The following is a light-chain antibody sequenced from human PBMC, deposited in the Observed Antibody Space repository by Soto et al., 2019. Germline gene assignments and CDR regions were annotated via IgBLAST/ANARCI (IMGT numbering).Light chain of an antibody. V-gene: IGKV3-11*01. CDR3: QQRYNWPPT. Sequence: EIVLTQSPATLSLSPGERATLSCRASQSVSSYLVWYQQKPGQAPRLLIYDTSNRATDIPARFSGSGSGTDFTLTITSLEPEDFAVYYCQQRYNWPPTFGQGTRLEIK. CDR1: QSVSSY. J-gene: IGKJ5*01. CDR2: DTS.